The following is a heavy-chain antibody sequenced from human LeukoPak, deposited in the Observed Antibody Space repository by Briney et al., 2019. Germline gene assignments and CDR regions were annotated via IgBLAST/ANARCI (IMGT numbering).Heavy chain of an antibody. D-gene: IGHD1-26*01. CDR3: AKDIGGATIYYYYGMDV. CDR1: GFTFSSYG. Sequence: GGSLRLSCAASGFTFSSYGMPWVRQAPGKGLEWVAVISYDGSNKYYADSVKGRFTISRDNSKNTLYLQMNSLRAEDTAVYYCAKDIGGATIYYYYGMDVWGQGTTVTVSS. V-gene: IGHV3-30*18. CDR2: ISYDGSNK. J-gene: IGHJ6*02.